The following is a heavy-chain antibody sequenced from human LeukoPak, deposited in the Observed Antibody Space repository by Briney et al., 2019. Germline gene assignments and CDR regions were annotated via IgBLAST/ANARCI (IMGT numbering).Heavy chain of an antibody. D-gene: IGHD6-13*01. Sequence: SETLSLTCTVSGGSVSSGSYYWSWIRQPPGKGLERIGYIYYRGSTNCNPSLKSRVTISVDTSKNQFSLKLSSVTAADTAVYYCARVYSSSTDAFDIWGQGTMVTVSS. CDR3: ARVYSSSTDAFDI. J-gene: IGHJ3*02. V-gene: IGHV4-61*01. CDR2: IYYRGST. CDR1: GGSVSSGSYY.